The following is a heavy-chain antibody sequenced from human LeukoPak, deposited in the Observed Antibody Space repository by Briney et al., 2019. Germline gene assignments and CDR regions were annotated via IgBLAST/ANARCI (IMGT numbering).Heavy chain of an antibody. CDR3: ERAEVGDTHLDY. CDR1: GYPFTSYY. J-gene: IGHJ4*02. CDR2: INPSGGST. D-gene: IGHD1-26*01. Sequence: GASEKVSCKASGYPFTSYYMHWVRHPPAQGLEWMGIINPSGGSTSYAQKFQGRVTMTRDTYTSTVYMELSSLRSEDTAVYYCERAEVGDTHLDYWGQGTLVTVSS. V-gene: IGHV1-46*01.